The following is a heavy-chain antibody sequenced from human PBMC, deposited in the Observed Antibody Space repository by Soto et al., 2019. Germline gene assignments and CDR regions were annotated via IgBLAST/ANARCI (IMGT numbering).Heavy chain of an antibody. V-gene: IGHV4-59*01. J-gene: IGHJ4*02. Sequence: SETLSLTCTVSGTSISSCYWSWIRQPPGKGLEWIANIHYSGTTNCNPSLASRVTLSVDTSKNQFSLKMTSVTAADRAMYFCARYNSYAIDYWGRGTLVTV. CDR3: ARYNSYAIDY. CDR2: IHYSGTT. CDR1: GTSISSCY. D-gene: IGHD2-8*01.